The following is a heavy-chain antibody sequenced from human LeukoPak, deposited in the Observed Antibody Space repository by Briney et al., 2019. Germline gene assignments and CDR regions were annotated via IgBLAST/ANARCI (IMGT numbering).Heavy chain of an antibody. J-gene: IGHJ6*03. CDR2: INPNSGGT. Sequence: ASVKVSCKASGYTFTDYYIHWVRQAPGQRLEWMGWINPNSGGTKYAQTFQGRVTMTRDSSISLAYMELSRLRSDDTAVYYCARDTARITIFGVAKYMDVWGKGNTVTVSS. D-gene: IGHD3-3*01. CDR1: GYTFTDYY. V-gene: IGHV1-2*02. CDR3: ARDTARITIFGVAKYMDV.